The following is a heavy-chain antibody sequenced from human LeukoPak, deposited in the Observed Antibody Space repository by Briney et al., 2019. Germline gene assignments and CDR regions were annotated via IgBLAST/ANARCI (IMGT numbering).Heavy chain of an antibody. CDR2: IWYDGNNK. CDR1: GFTFNSYG. CDR3: AREHTTVTSLLDY. V-gene: IGHV3-33*01. Sequence: PGGSLRLSCAASGFTFNSYGIHWVRQAPGKGLEWVAVIWYDGNNKYHADSVKGRFTVSRDSSKNTMYLQMNSLRAEDTAVYYCAREHTTVTSLLDYWGQGTLVTVSS. D-gene: IGHD4-17*01. J-gene: IGHJ4*02.